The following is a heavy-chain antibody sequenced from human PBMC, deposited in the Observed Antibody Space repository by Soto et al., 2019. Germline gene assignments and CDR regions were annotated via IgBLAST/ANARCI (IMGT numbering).Heavy chain of an antibody. CDR3: TTGRYTFGLDS. CDR1: GITFSDAW. Sequence: GGSLRLSCAASGITFSDAWMTWVRQVPGKGLEWVGRVKSIADAGTTTYAAPVEGRFSISRDDSNSTLFLQVNSLKIEDTAVYYCTTGRYTFGLDSWSQEILVTVAS. J-gene: IGHJ4*02. CDR2: VKSIADAGTT. D-gene: IGHD3-16*01. V-gene: IGHV3-15*01.